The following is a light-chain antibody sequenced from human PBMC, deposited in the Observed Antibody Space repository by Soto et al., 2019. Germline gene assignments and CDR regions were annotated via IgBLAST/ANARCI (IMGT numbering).Light chain of an antibody. J-gene: IGKJ1*01. CDR2: DAS. CDR1: QSVSSN. Sequence: IVMTQSPATLSLSPGERATLSCRASQSVSSNLAWYQQKPGQAPRLLIYDASTRATGIPARFSGSGSGTEFTLTISSLQSEDFAVYYCQQYNNWPRTFGQGTKVDIK. V-gene: IGKV3-15*01. CDR3: QQYNNWPRT.